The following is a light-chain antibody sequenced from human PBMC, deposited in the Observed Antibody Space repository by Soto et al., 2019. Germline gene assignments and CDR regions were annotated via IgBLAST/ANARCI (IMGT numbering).Light chain of an antibody. J-gene: IGLJ1*01. CDR3: SSLTTSFTYV. V-gene: IGLV2-14*01. Sequence: ALTQPASVSGSPGQSVAISCTGTSSDVGAYNYISWYQQHPGKAPKLLLSEVSNRPSGVSDRFSGSKSGNTASLTISGLQAEDEADYYCSSLTTSFTYVFGTGTKVTV. CDR2: EVS. CDR1: SSDVGAYNY.